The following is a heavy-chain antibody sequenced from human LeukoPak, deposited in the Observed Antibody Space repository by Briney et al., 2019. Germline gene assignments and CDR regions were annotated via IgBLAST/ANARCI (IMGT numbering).Heavy chain of an antibody. Sequence: PGGSLRLSCAASGFTFSSYAMSWVRQAPGKGLEWVSAISGSGGSTYYADSVKGRFTISRDNSKNTLYLQMNSLRAEDTAVYYCAKGKIVVVTAALDYWAREPWSPSPQ. V-gene: IGHV3-23*01. CDR2: ISGSGGST. D-gene: IGHD2-21*02. J-gene: IGHJ4*02. CDR3: AKGKIVVVTAALDY. CDR1: GFTFSSYA.